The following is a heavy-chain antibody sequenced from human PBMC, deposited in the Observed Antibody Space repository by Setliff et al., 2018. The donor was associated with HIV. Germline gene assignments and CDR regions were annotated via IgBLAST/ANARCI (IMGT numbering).Heavy chain of an antibody. CDR3: ARGRQWLERDYFDY. J-gene: IGHJ4*02. Sequence: SETLSLTCTVSGGSISSSSYYWGWIRQPPGKGLEWIGSIYYSGSTYYNPSLKSRVTISIDKSKRQFSLKLSSVTAADTAVYYCARGRQWLERDYFDYWGQGTLVTVSS. D-gene: IGHD6-19*01. CDR1: GGSISSSSYY. V-gene: IGHV4-39*07. CDR2: IYYSGST.